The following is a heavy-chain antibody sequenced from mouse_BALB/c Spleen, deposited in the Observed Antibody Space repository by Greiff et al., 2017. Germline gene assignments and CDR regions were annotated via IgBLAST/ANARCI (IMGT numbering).Heavy chain of an antibody. CDR3: VRQGGSWFAY. V-gene: IGHV10-1*02. Sequence: EVQLVESGGGLVQPEGSLKLSCAASGFTFNTYAMNWVRQAPGKGLEWVARIRSKSNNYATYYADSVKDRFTISRDDSQSMLYLQMNNLKTEDTAMYYCVRQGGSWFAYWGQGTLVTVSA. J-gene: IGHJ3*01. D-gene: IGHD3-2*02. CDR1: GFTFNTYA. CDR2: IRSKSNNYAT.